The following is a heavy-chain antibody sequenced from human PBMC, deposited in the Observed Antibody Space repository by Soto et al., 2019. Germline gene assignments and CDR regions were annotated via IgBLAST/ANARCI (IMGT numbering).Heavy chain of an antibody. Sequence: QVQLVQSGAEVKKPGSSVKVSCKASGGTFSSYAISWVRQAPGQGLEWMGGIIPISDTTNYAQKFQGRVKITADESTSTAYMELSSLRSEDTAVYYCARSQGSSTSLENYYYYYYGMDVWGQGTTVTVSS. D-gene: IGHD2-2*01. CDR1: GGTFSSYA. CDR3: ARSQGSSTSLENYYYYYYGMDV. CDR2: IIPISDTT. J-gene: IGHJ6*02. V-gene: IGHV1-69*01.